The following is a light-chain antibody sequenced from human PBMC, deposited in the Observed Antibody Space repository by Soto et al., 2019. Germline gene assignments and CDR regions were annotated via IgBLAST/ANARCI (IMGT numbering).Light chain of an antibody. CDR2: GAS. CDR3: QQYGSSPLFP. CDR1: QRVISDY. J-gene: IGKJ3*01. V-gene: IGKV3-20*01. Sequence: EIVLTQSPGTLSLSPGERATLSCRASQRVISDYLAWYQQKPGQAPGLLIYGASNRAAGIPDRFSGSGSGTDFTLTISRLEPEDFAVYYCQQYGSSPLFPFGPGTTVDIK.